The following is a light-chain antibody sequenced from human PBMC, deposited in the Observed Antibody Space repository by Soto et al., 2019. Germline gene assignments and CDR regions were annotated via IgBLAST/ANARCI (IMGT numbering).Light chain of an antibody. J-gene: IGKJ4*01. CDR3: LKYDNWLT. CDR2: DAS. V-gene: IGKV3-15*01. CDR1: QSVSSN. Sequence: EVVMTQSPATLSVSPGERATLSCRASQSVSSNLAWYQQKRGQAPSLLIYDASTRATGIPARFSGSGSGTEFTLTISSLQSEDFAVYYCLKYDNWLTFGGGTKVDIK.